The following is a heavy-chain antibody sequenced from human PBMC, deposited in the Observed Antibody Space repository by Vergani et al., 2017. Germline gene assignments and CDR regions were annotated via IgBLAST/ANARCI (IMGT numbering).Heavy chain of an antibody. D-gene: IGHD2-8*02. V-gene: IGHV3-73*01. J-gene: IGHJ4*02. CDR1: GFTFSGSA. CDR2: IRSKANCYAT. CDR3: TTRSGVVDY. Sequence: EVQLVESGGGLVQPGGSLKLSCAASGFTFSGSAMHWVRQASGKGLEWVGRIRSKANCYATAYAASVKGRFTISRDDSKNTAYLQMNSLKTEDTAVYYCTTRSGVVDYWGQGTLVTVSS.